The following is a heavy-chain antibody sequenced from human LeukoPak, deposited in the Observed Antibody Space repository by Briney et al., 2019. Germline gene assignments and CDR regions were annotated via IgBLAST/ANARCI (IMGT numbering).Heavy chain of an antibody. CDR2: ISGSGSST. V-gene: IGHV3-23*01. CDR1: GFTFSSYA. Sequence: PGGSLRLSCAASGFTFSSYAMSWVRQAPGKGLEWVSAISGSGSSTYYADSVKGRFTISRDDSKNTLYLQMNSLRAEDTAVYYCARDPFFFHYGDYKPYYYYYMDVWGKGTTVTISS. J-gene: IGHJ6*03. CDR3: ARDPFFFHYGDYKPYYYYYMDV. D-gene: IGHD4-17*01.